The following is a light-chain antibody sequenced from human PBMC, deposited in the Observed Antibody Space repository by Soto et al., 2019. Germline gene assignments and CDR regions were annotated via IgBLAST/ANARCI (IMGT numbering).Light chain of an antibody. CDR3: AAWDDSLNGVV. CDR1: SSNIGINP. Sequence: QSVLTQPPSASGTPGQGGTISCSGSSSNIGINPVNWYQQLPGTAPKLLIYTNNQRPSGVPDRFSGSKSGTSASLAISGLHSEDEGDYYCAAWDDSLNGVVFGGGTKVTVL. V-gene: IGLV1-44*01. J-gene: IGLJ2*01. CDR2: TNN.